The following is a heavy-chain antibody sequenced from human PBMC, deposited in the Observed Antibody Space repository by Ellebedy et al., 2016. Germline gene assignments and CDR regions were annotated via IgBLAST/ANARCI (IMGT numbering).Heavy chain of an antibody. CDR2: LNWNSGSV. V-gene: IGHV3-9*01. D-gene: IGHD6-25*01. J-gene: IGHJ3*01. Sequence: SLKISXVTSGFRFDEYAIHWVRQRPGKGLEWVSGLNWNSGSVGYVDSVKGRFTISRDNAKNSLYLQMNSLRAEDTAVYYCARAATYAFDLWGQGTMVTVSS. CDR3: ARAATYAFDL. CDR1: GFRFDEYA.